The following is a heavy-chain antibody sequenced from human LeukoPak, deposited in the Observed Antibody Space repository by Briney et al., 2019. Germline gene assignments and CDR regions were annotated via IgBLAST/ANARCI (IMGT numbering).Heavy chain of an antibody. CDR2: FDPEDGET. D-gene: IGHD3-3*01. Sequence: ASVKVSCKVSGYTLTELSMHWVRQAPGKGLEWMGGFDPEDGETIYAQKFQGRVTMTEDTSTDTAYTELSSLRSEDTAVYYCATLRGFGVDYYCDYWGQGTLVTVSS. CDR3: ATLRGFGVDYYCDY. V-gene: IGHV1-24*01. J-gene: IGHJ4*02. CDR1: GYTLTELS.